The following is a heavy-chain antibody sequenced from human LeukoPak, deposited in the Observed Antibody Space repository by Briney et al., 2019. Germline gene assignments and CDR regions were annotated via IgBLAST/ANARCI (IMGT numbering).Heavy chain of an antibody. D-gene: IGHD3/OR15-3a*01. V-gene: IGHV3-33*01. CDR2: TWYDGSNK. CDR3: ARGTEQYYYYYYMDV. CDR1: GFTFSSYG. Sequence: GRSLRLSCAASGFTFSSYGMHWVRQAPGKGLEWVAVTWYDGSNKYYADSVKGRFTISRDNSKNTLYLQMSSLRAEDTAVYYCARGTEQYYYYYYMDVWGKGTTVTVSS. J-gene: IGHJ6*03.